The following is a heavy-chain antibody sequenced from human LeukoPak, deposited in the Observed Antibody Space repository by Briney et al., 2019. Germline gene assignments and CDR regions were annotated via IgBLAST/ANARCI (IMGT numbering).Heavy chain of an antibody. J-gene: IGHJ4*02. CDR3: ARDSVGELDYYDYVWGSYSDY. CDR1: GYTFTSYG. Sequence: GASVKVSCKASGYTFTSYGISWVRQAPGQGLEWMGWISAYNGNTNYAQKLQGRVTMTTDTSTSTAYMELRSLRSDDTAVYYCARDSVGELDYYDYVWGSYSDYWGQGTLVTVSS. D-gene: IGHD3-16*01. CDR2: ISAYNGNT. V-gene: IGHV1-18*01.